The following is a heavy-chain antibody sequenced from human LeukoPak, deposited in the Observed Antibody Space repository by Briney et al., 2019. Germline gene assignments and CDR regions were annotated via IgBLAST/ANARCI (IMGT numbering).Heavy chain of an antibody. J-gene: IGHJ4*02. CDR2: ISWNSGSI. D-gene: IGHD6-19*01. Sequence: GRSLRLPCAASGFTLDDYAMHWVRQAPGKGLEWVSGISWNSGSIGYADSVKGRFTISRDNAKNSLYLQMNSLRAEDTALYYCAKDTGVAVAGTFDYWGQGTLVTVSS. CDR1: GFTLDDYA. CDR3: AKDTGVAVAGTFDY. V-gene: IGHV3-9*01.